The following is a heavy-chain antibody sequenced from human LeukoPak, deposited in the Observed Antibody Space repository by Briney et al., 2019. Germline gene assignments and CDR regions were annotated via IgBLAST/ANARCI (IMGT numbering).Heavy chain of an antibody. V-gene: IGHV4-30-2*01. Sequence: SETLSLTCSVSGGSISRSNYYWGWIRQPPGKGLEWIGYIYHSGSTYYNPSLKSRVTISVDRSKNQFSLKLSSVTAADTAVYYCARGINYYDSSGYYSEKYWFDPWGQGTLVTVSS. J-gene: IGHJ5*02. CDR1: GGSISRSNYY. D-gene: IGHD3-22*01. CDR3: ARGINYYDSSGYYSEKYWFDP. CDR2: IYHSGST.